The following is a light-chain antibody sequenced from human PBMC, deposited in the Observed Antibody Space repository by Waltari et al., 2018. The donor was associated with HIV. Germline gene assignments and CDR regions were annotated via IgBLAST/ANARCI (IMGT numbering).Light chain of an antibody. CDR3: ATWDDSLSGSYV. CDR1: SFNIGRNY. CDR2: RDN. V-gene: IGLV1-47*01. J-gene: IGLJ1*01. Sequence: QSVLTQPPSASGTPGQRVTISCSGSSFNIGRNYVSWYQQLPGPAPKVLIFRDNQRPSGVPDRFSGSKSGASASLAISGLRSEDEADYFCATWDDSLSGSYVFGPGTKVSVL.